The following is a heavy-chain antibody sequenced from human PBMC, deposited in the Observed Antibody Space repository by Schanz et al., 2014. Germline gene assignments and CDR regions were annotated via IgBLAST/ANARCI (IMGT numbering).Heavy chain of an antibody. D-gene: IGHD3-10*01. Sequence: QVQLVQSGAEVKKPGASATVSCKASGYSFTDYAIHWVRQAPGQGLEWMGWISVYHGHTNYAEKVHGRVTMTTDTSTSTAYMELRSLISDDTAVYYCVRDAGWAFGDYHGMDVWGQGTSVTVSS. CDR3: VRDAGWAFGDYHGMDV. CDR2: ISVYHGHT. CDR1: GYSFTDYA. V-gene: IGHV1-18*01. J-gene: IGHJ6*02.